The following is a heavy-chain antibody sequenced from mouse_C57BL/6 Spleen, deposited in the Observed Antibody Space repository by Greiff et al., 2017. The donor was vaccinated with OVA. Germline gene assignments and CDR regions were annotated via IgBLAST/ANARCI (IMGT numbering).Heavy chain of an antibody. Sequence: EVMLVESGGGLVKPGGSLKLSCAASGFTFSSYAMSWVRQTPEKRLEWVATISDGGSYTYYPDNVKGRFTISRDNAKNNLYLQMSHLKSEDTAMYYCARDRELRRYYFDYWGQGTTLTVSS. V-gene: IGHV5-4*03. CDR2: ISDGGSYT. D-gene: IGHD1-1*01. CDR1: GFTFSSYA. CDR3: ARDRELRRYYFDY. J-gene: IGHJ2*01.